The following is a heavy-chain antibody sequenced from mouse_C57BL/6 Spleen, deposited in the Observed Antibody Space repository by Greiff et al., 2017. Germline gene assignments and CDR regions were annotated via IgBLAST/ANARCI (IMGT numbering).Heavy chain of an antibody. V-gene: IGHV1-78*01. J-gene: IGHJ3*01. CDR2: IYPRDGST. CDR1: GYTFTDHT. Sequence: VQRVESDAELVKPGASVKISCKVSGYTFTDHTIHWMKQRPEQGLEWIGYIYPRDGSTKYNEKFKGKATLTADKSSSTAYMQLNSLTSEDSAVYFCARSGNYGSSLPWFAYWGQGTLVTVSA. CDR3: ARSGNYGSSLPWFAY. D-gene: IGHD1-1*01.